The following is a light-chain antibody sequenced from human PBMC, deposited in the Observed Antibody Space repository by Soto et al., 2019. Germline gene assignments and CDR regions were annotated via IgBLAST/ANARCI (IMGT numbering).Light chain of an antibody. CDR1: SGSVSTSNN. J-gene: IGLJ3*02. CDR3: DLYIGREIWV. CDR2: NTN. Sequence: QAVVTQEPSFSVSPGGTVTLTCGLNSGSVSTSNNPIWYQQTPGPAPRTLIYNTNIRSSGVPDRFSGSILGNKAALTITGAQAEDECDYYCDLYIGREIWVFGGGTKLTVL. V-gene: IGLV8-61*01.